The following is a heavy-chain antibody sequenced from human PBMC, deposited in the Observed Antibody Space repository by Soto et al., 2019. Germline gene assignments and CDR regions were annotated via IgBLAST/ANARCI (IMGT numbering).Heavy chain of an antibody. V-gene: IGHV1-18*01. CDR3: AGRVRYYYGSGSYYLV. D-gene: IGHD3-10*01. J-gene: IGHJ4*02. Sequence: GASVKVSCKASGYTFTSYGISWVRQAPGQGLEWMGWISAYNGNTNYAQKLQGRVTMTTDTSTSTAYMELSSLRSEDTAVYYCAGRVRYYYGSGSYYLVWGQGTLVTVSS. CDR2: ISAYNGNT. CDR1: GYTFTSYG.